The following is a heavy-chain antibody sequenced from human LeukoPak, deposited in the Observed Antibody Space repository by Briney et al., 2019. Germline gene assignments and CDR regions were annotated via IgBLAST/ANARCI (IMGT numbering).Heavy chain of an antibody. V-gene: IGHV3-33*01. Sequence: PGGSLRLSCAASGFIFSSYGMHWVRQAPGKGLEWVAVIWYDGSSKYYADSVKGRFTISRDNSKNTLYLQMNSLRAEDTAVYYCARDSSSSGWSPIDYWGQGTLVTVSS. CDR3: ARDSSSSGWSPIDY. D-gene: IGHD6-19*01. J-gene: IGHJ4*02. CDR1: GFIFSSYG. CDR2: IWYDGSSK.